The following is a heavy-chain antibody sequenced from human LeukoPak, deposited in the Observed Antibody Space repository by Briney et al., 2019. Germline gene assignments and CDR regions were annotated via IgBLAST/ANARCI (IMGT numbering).Heavy chain of an antibody. D-gene: IGHD3-22*01. CDR1: GGTFSSYA. Sequence: VASVKVSCKASGGTFSSYAISWVRQAPGQGLEWMGGIIPIFGTANYAQKFQGRATITADESTSTAYMELSSLRSEDTAVYYCAREWGHDSSGYYYAYWGQGTLVTVSS. CDR3: AREWGHDSSGYYYAY. J-gene: IGHJ4*02. CDR2: IIPIFGTA. V-gene: IGHV1-69*13.